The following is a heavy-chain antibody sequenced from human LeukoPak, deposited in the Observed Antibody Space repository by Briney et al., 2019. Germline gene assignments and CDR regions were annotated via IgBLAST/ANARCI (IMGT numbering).Heavy chain of an antibody. CDR2: IYSGGST. CDR1: GFTVSSNY. CDR3: AREGGDLLGETAPRDYYYYGMDV. J-gene: IGHJ6*02. Sequence: GGSLRLSCAASGFTVSSNYMSWVCQAPGKGLEWVSVIYSGGSTYYADSVKGRFTISRDNSKNTLYLQMNSLRAEDTAVYYCAREGGDLLGETAPRDYYYYGMDVWGQGTTVTVSS. D-gene: IGHD5-18*01. V-gene: IGHV3-66*01.